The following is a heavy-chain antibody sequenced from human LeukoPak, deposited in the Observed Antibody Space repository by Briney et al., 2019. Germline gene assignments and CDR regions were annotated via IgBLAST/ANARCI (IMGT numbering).Heavy chain of an antibody. D-gene: IGHD3-10*01. CDR1: GYTFTGYY. CDR3: ARAVGYGSGTYRQYFFDY. V-gene: IGHV1-2*02. Sequence: GASVKVSCKASGYTFTGYYMHWVRQAPGQGLEWMGWINPNSGGTNYAQNFQGRATMSRDTSISTAYMDLSRLRSDDTAVYYCARAVGYGSGTYRQYFFDYWGQGTLVTVSS. CDR2: INPNSGGT. J-gene: IGHJ4*02.